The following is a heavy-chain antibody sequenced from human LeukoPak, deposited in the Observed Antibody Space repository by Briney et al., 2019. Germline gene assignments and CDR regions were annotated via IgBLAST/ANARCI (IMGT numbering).Heavy chain of an antibody. J-gene: IGHJ4*02. D-gene: IGHD2-2*01. CDR2: ISSSSSYI. CDR3: ARDGGYCSSTSCYYGIDY. Sequence: PGGSLRLSCAASGVTLSSYSMNWVRQAPGKGLEWVSSISSSSSYIYYADSVKGRFTISRDNAKNSLYLQMNSLRAEDTAVYYCARDGGYCSSTSCYYGIDYWGQGSLVTVSS. V-gene: IGHV3-21*01. CDR1: GVTLSSYS.